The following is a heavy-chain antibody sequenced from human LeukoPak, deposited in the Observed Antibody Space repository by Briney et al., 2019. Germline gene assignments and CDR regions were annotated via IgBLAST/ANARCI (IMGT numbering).Heavy chain of an antibody. D-gene: IGHD3-22*01. CDR2: IIPILGIA. CDR3: ARSRGEITMIVVAPMFLDY. J-gene: IGHJ4*02. CDR1: GGTFSSYA. Sequence: SVKVSCKASGGTFSSYAISWVRQAPGQGLEWMGRIIPILGIANYAQKFQGRVTITADKSTSTAYMELSSLRSEDTAVYYCARSRGEITMIVVAPMFLDYWGQGTLVTVSS. V-gene: IGHV1-69*04.